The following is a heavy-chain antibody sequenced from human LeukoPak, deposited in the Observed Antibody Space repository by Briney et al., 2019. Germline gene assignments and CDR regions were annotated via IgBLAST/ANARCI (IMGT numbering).Heavy chain of an antibody. CDR3: ASGGYCSSTSCYRNRAFDI. V-gene: IGHV3-53*01. Sequence: PGGSLRLSCAASGFTVSSNYMSWVRQAPGKGLEWVSVIYSGGSTYYADSVKGRFTISRDNSKNTLYLQMNSLRAEDTAVYYCASGGYCSSTSCYRNRAFDIWGQGTMVTVSS. CDR2: IYSGGST. D-gene: IGHD2-2*02. CDR1: GFTVSSNY. J-gene: IGHJ3*02.